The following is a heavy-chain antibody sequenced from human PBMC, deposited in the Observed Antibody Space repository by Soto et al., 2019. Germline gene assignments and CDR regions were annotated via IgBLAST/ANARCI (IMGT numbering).Heavy chain of an antibody. CDR3: AKGRGYQLPQIYWFDP. D-gene: IGHD2-2*01. J-gene: IGHJ5*02. CDR2: ISGSGGST. Sequence: GGSLRLSCAASGFTFSSYAMSWVRQAPGKGLEWVSAISGSGGSTYYADSVKGRFTISRDNSKNTLYLQMNSLRAEDTAVYYCAKGRGYQLPQIYWFDPWGQGTLVTVSS. V-gene: IGHV3-23*01. CDR1: GFTFSSYA.